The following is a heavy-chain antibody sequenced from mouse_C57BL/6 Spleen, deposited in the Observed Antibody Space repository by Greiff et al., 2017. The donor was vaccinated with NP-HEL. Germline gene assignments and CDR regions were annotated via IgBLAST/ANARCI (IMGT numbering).Heavy chain of an antibody. V-gene: IGHV10-1*01. D-gene: IGHD1-1*01. CDR2: IRSKSNNYAT. CDR3: VRVDFRSSYFDY. J-gene: IGHJ2*01. Sequence: EVKLQESGGGLVQPKGSLKLSCAASGFSFNTYAMNWVRQAPGKGLEWVARIRSKSNNYATYYADSVKDRFTISRDDSESMLYLQMNNLKTVDTAIYYCVRVDFRSSYFDYWGQGTTLTVSS. CDR1: GFSFNTYA.